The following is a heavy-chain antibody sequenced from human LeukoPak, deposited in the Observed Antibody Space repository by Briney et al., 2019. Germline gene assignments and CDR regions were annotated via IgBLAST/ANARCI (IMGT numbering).Heavy chain of an antibody. CDR1: GYTLTELS. CDR2: INPNSGGT. D-gene: IGHD4-23*01. V-gene: IGHV1-2*04. Sequence: ASVKVSCKVSGYTLTELSMHWVRQAPGQGLEWMGWINPNSGGTNYAQKFQGWVTMTRDTSISTAYMELSRLRSDDTAVYYCARGAGNDAFDIWGQGTMVTVSS. J-gene: IGHJ3*02. CDR3: ARGAGNDAFDI.